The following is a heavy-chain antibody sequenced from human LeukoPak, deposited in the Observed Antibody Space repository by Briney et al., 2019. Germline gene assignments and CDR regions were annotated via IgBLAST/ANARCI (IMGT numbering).Heavy chain of an antibody. J-gene: IGHJ4*02. CDR1: GFTFSSYT. CDR3: ARDSLSSWSVDH. D-gene: IGHD6-13*01. CDR2: ISSSSSY. Sequence: GGSLTLSCAGSGFTFSSYTMNWVRQAPGKGLEWVSCISSSSSYYADSVKGRFTISRGNAKNSLYLQMNRLRAEDTAVYYCARDSLSSWSVDHWGQGTLVTVSS. V-gene: IGHV3-21*01.